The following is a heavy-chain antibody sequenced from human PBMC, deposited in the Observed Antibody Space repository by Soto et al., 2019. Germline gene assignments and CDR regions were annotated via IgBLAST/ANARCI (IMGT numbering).Heavy chain of an antibody. CDR3: ARDNTRSTGFIDY. CDR2: IYHNGNT. Sequence: SETLSLTCTVFGGSFSSYYWSWIRQPPGKGLEWIGYIYHNGNTKYNPSLKSRVSISVDASKNQFSLQLTSVTAADTAMYYCARDNTRSTGFIDYWGQGTLVTVSS. V-gene: IGHV4-59*01. J-gene: IGHJ4*02. CDR1: GGSFSSYY. D-gene: IGHD6-19*01.